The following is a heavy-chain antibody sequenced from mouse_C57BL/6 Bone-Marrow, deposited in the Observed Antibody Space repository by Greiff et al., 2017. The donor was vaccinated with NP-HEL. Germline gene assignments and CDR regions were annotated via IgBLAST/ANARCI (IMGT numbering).Heavy chain of an antibody. CDR2: INYDGSST. CDR3: ARAYGSSLGLAY. CDR1: GFTFSDYY. J-gene: IGHJ3*01. D-gene: IGHD1-1*01. V-gene: IGHV5-16*01. Sequence: DVHLVESGGGLVQPGSSVKLSCTASGFTFSDYYMAWVRQVPEKGLEWVATINYDGSSTYYLDYLKSRFIISRANAKNILYLQLSSLKSEDTATYYGARAYGSSLGLAYWGQGTLVTVSA.